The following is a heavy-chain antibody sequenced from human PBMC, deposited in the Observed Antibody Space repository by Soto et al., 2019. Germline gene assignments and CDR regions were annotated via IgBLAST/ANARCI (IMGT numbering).Heavy chain of an antibody. CDR2: INPNSGGT. Sequence: ASVKVSCKASGYTFTGYYMHWVRQAPGQGFEWMGWINPNSGGTNYAQKFQGWVTMTRDTSISTAYMELSRLRSDDTAVYYCARARGRDTVTNFDYWGQGTLVTVSS. V-gene: IGHV1-2*04. D-gene: IGHD4-17*01. J-gene: IGHJ4*02. CDR3: ARARGRDTVTNFDY. CDR1: GYTFTGYY.